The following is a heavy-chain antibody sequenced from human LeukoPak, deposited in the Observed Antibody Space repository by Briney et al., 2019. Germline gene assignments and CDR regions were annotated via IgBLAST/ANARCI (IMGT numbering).Heavy chain of an antibody. V-gene: IGHV4-59*01. J-gene: IGHJ3*01. CDR3: ARALGTESYGYRGAFDV. Sequence: GVFYYSGSTKYNHFLKSRVTISVDTSKTQFSLKLSSVSAADAAVYYCARALGTESYGYRGAFDVWGQGTMVTVSS. CDR2: FYYSGST. D-gene: IGHD5-18*01.